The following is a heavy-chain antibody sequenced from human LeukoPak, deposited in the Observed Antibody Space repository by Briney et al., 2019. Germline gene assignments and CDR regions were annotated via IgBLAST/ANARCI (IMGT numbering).Heavy chain of an antibody. Sequence: SETLSLACAVYGGSFSGYYWSWIRQPPGKGLEWIGEINHSGSTNYNPSLKSRVTISVDTSKNQFSLKLSSVTAADTAVYYCARGWGPIVVVVAATPGNWFDPWGQGTLVTVSS. CDR1: GGSFSGYY. V-gene: IGHV4-34*01. J-gene: IGHJ5*02. CDR2: INHSGST. CDR3: ARGWGPIVVVVAATPGNWFDP. D-gene: IGHD2-15*01.